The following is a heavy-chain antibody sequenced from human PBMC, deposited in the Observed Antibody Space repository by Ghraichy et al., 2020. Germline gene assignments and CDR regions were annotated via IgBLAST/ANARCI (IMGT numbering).Heavy chain of an antibody. D-gene: IGHD6-19*01. CDR2: INHSGST. V-gene: IGHV4-34*01. CDR1: GGSFSGYY. J-gene: IGHJ4*02. Sequence: SQTLSLTCAVYGGSFSGYYWSWIRQPPGKGLEWNGEINHSGSTNYNPSLKSRVTISVDTSKNQFSLKLSSVTAADTAVYYCARRYSSGWYIIDYWGQGTLVTVSS. CDR3: ARRYSSGWYIIDY.